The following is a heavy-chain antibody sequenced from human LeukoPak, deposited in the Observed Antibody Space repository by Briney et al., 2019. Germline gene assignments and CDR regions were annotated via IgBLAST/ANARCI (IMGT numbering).Heavy chain of an antibody. D-gene: IGHD3-10*01. CDR2: IYYSGST. V-gene: IGHV4-59*08. J-gene: IGHJ4*02. CDR3: ARYMVRGANAFDY. CDR1: GGSISSYY. Sequence: SETLSLTRTVSGGSISSYYWSWIRQPPGKGLEWIGYIYYSGSTNYNPSLKSRVTISVDTSKNQFSLKLSSVTAADTAVYYCARYMVRGANAFDYWGQGTLVTVSS.